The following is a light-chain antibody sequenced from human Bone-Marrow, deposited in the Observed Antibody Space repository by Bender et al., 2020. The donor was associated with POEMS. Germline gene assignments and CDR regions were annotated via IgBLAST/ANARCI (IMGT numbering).Light chain of an antibody. CDR1: SSDVGSYKL. CDR2: EVS. Sequence: QSALTQPASVSGSPGQSITISCTGTSSDVGSYKLVSWYQQYPGKAPKLMIYEVSKRPSGVSNRFSGSKSGNTASLTISGLQAEDEADYFCASYTDTSTLVVFGGGTTLTVL. V-gene: IGLV2-14*02. J-gene: IGLJ2*01. CDR3: ASYTDTSTLVV.